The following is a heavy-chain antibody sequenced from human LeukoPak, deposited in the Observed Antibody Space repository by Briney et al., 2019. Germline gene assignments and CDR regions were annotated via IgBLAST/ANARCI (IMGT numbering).Heavy chain of an antibody. V-gene: IGHV4-61*01. CDR1: GGSVSSGISY. D-gene: IGHD3-3*01. J-gene: IGHJ6*02. Sequence: PSETLSLTCSVSGGSVSSGISYWSWIRQPPGEGLEWIAYISDSGGSDYNPSLRGRVTISLDTAKNQFSLKLSSVTAADTAVYYCTRSPGVVIHGGMDVWGQGTTVTVSS. CDR3: TRSPGVVIHGGMDV. CDR2: ISDSGGS.